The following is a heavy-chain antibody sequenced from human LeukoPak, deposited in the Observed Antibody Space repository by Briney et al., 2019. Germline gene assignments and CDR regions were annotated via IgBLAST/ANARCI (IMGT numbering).Heavy chain of an antibody. CDR3: ARDMYSSLGWFDA. J-gene: IGHJ5*02. D-gene: IGHD6-6*01. CDR1: GVSISSSNW. CDR2: IYHSGST. Sequence: SETLSLTCAVSGVSISSSNWWSWVRQPPGKGLEWIGEIYHSGSTNYNPSVKSRVTISVDKSKNQFSLKLSAVSAADTAVSYCARDMYSSLGWFDAWGQGTLVTVSS. V-gene: IGHV4-4*02.